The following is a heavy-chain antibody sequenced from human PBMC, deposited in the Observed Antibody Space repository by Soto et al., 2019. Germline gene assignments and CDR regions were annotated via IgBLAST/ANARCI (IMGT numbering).Heavy chain of an antibody. CDR1: GFTFSTYA. D-gene: IGHD6-13*01. CDR3: ARSWVAAAVNNWLDP. CDR2: ISNDGSKM. J-gene: IGHJ5*02. Sequence: QGQLVESGGGVVQPGRSLRLSCAASGFTFSTYAMHWVRQAPGKGLEWVAVISNDGSKMFYADSVKGRFTISRDNSMNPLYLQMNSLRAEDTAVYYCARSWVAAAVNNWLDPWGQGTLVTVSS. V-gene: IGHV3-30-3*01.